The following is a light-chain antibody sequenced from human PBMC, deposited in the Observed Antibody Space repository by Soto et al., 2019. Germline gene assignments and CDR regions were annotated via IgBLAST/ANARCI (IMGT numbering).Light chain of an antibody. V-gene: IGLV2-14*01. CDR2: EVS. CDR1: STDVAAYNF. Sequence: QSVLTQPASVSGSPGQSITISCTGSSTDVAAYNFVSWYQQHPGKAPKLIISEVSDRPSGISPRFTGSKSGNVASLTISGLQTEDEADYFCSSYAGNNNFVFGSGTKVTVL. J-gene: IGLJ1*01. CDR3: SSYAGNNNFV.